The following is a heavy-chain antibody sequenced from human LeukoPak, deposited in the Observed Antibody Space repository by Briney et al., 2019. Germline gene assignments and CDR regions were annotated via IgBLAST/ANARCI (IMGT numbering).Heavy chain of an antibody. J-gene: IGHJ4*02. D-gene: IGHD6-13*01. Sequence: VQPGGSLRLSCPASGFTFSSYWMSWVRQAPGKGLECVANIKQDGSEKYYVDSVKGRFTISRDNAKNSLYLQMNSLRAEDTAVYYCARFSSSWYYFDYWGQGTLVAVSS. CDR3: ARFSSSWYYFDY. CDR2: IKQDGSEK. V-gene: IGHV3-7*01. CDR1: GFTFSSYW.